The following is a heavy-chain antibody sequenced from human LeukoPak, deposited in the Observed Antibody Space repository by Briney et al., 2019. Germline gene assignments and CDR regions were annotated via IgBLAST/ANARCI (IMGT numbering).Heavy chain of an antibody. CDR1: GFTFSNYA. J-gene: IGHJ6*02. CDR2: ISYDGRNK. CDR3: ARDSGMTPSYGMDV. Sequence: GRSLRLSCAASGFTFSNYAMHWVRQAPGKGLEWVEVISYDGRNKYYADSVTGRFTISRDNSKNTLDLQMNNLRAEDTAVYYCARDSGMTPSYGMDVWGQGTTVTVSS. V-gene: IGHV3-30*04.